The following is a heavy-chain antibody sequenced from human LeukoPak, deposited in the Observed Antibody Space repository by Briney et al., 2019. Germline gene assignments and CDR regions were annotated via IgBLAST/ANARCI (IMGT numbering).Heavy chain of an antibody. CDR1: GFTFSSYA. CDR2: ISGSGGST. D-gene: IGHD3-16*01. V-gene: IGHV3-23*01. J-gene: IGHJ4*02. Sequence: GGSLRLSRAASGFTFSSYAMSWVRQAPGKGLEWVSAISGSGGSTYYADSVKGRFTISRDNSKNTLYLQMNSLRAEDTAVYYCAKGSNFWGVYFDYWGQGTLVTVSS. CDR3: AKGSNFWGVYFDY.